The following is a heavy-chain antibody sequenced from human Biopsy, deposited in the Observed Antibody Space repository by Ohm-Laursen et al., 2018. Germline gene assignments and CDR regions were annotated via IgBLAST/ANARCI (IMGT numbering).Heavy chain of an antibody. J-gene: IGHJ6*02. D-gene: IGHD2/OR15-2a*01. CDR1: VSTFSSYE. CDR3: ARRIRLYGMDV. CDR2: IHYTGSPI. V-gene: IGHV3-48*03. Sequence: SLRLSCTASVSTFSSYEMNWVCQASGKAPEWVANIHYTGSPIYYADSVRGRFTISRDNGEYSLFLQMNSLRVDDTAVYYCARRIRLYGMDVWGQGTTVTVSS.